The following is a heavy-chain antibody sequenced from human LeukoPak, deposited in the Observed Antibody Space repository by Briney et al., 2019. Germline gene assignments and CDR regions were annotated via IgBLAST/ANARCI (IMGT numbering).Heavy chain of an antibody. CDR3: ASARDPGRFLEWLPLDY. D-gene: IGHD3-3*01. V-gene: IGHV3-30-3*01. CDR1: GFTFSSYA. CDR2: ISYDGSNK. Sequence: GRSLRLSCAASGFTFSSYAMHWVRQAPGKGLEWVAVISYDGSNKYYADSVKGRFTISRDNSKNTLYLQMNSLRAEDTAVHYCASARDPGRFLEWLPLDYWGQGTLVTVSS. J-gene: IGHJ4*02.